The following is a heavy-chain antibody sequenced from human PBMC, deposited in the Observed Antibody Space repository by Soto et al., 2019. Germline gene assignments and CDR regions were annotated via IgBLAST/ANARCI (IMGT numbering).Heavy chain of an antibody. D-gene: IGHD3-22*01. CDR1: GDSVSSDSAA. J-gene: IGHJ4*02. V-gene: IGHV6-1*01. CDR3: ARALKYYYDSSNYYPFDS. CDR2: TSYRSKWYN. Sequence: PSQTLSLTCAISGDSVSSDSAAWNWIRQSPSRGLEWLGRTSYRSKWYNDYAESVKSRISINPDTSKNHFSLQLNSVTPEVTALYYCARALKYYYDSSNYYPFDSWGQGTLVTVSS.